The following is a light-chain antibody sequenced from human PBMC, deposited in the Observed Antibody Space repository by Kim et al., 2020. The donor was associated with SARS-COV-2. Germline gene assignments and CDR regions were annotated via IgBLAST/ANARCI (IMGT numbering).Light chain of an antibody. CDR2: EVS. J-gene: IGLJ1*01. CDR3: SSFTTSATYV. CDR1: SSDVGSYNR. Sequence: QSALTQPPSVSGSPGQSVTITCTGTSSDVGSYNRVPWYQQPPGTAPKVIIYEVSDRPSGVPDRFSGSKSGNTASLTISGLQAEDEADYYCSSFTTSATYVFGTGTKVTVL. V-gene: IGLV2-18*02.